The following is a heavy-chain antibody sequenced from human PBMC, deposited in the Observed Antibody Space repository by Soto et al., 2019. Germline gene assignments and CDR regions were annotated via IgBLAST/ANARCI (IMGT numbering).Heavy chain of an antibody. CDR2: ISSSSTI. CDR3: AREWVATIYYFDY. CDR1: GFTFSSYS. V-gene: IGHV3-48*01. Sequence: PGGALRLSCAASGFTFSSYSMNWVRQAPGKGLEWVSYISSSSTIYYADSVKGRFTISRDNAKNSLYLQMNSLRAEDTAVYYCAREWVATIYYFDYWGQGTLVTVSS. J-gene: IGHJ4*02. D-gene: IGHD5-12*01.